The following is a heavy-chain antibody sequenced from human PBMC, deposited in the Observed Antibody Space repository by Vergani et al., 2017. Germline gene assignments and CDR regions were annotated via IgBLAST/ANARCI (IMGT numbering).Heavy chain of an antibody. CDR3: AKDATSRYYYDSSGYEGDAFDI. CDR2: ISYDGSNK. V-gene: IGHV3-30*18. Sequence: VQLVESGGGLVQPGRSLRLSCAASGFTFSSYGMHWVRQAPGKGLEWVAVISYDGSNKYYADSVKGRFTISRDNSKNTLYLQMNSLRAEDTAVYYCAKDATSRYYYDSSGYEGDAFDIWGQGTMVTVSS. J-gene: IGHJ3*02. D-gene: IGHD3-22*01. CDR1: GFTFSSYG.